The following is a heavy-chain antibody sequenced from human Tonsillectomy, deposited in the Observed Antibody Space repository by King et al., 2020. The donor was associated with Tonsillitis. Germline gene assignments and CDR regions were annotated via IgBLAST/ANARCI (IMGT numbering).Heavy chain of an antibody. CDR1: GFTFSSYS. J-gene: IGHJ6*03. CDR2: LSRSSSYI. V-gene: IGHV3-21*01. CDR3: ATTRNYYYYYMDV. Sequence: VQLVESGGGLVKPGGSLRLSCAASGFTFSSYSMNWVRQAPGKGLEWVSSLSRSSSYINYADSVKGRFTIYRDNPQNSLYLQMNSLRAEDTAVYYCATTRNYYYYYMDVWGKGTSVTVSS.